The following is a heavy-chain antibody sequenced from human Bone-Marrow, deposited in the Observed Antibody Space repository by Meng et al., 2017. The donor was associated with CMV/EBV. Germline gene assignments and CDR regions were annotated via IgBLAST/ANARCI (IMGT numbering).Heavy chain of an antibody. CDR1: GYSFPNYW. D-gene: IGHD2-2*02. Sequence: GGSLRLSCKGSGYSFPNYWIGWVRQMPGKGLEWMAIIYPGDSDTRYSPSFQGQVTISADKSISTAYLQWSSLKASDSAMYYCAKIVVVPAAIWVGWFDPWGQGTLVTVSS. J-gene: IGHJ5*02. CDR3: AKIVVVPAAIWVGWFDP. CDR2: IYPGDSDT. V-gene: IGHV5-51*01.